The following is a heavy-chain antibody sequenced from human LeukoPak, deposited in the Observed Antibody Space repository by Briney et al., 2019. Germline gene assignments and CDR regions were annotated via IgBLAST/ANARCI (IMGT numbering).Heavy chain of an antibody. D-gene: IGHD3-9*01. V-gene: IGHV1-69*06. CDR3: ATEPPFYDILTAYSPYP. CDR2: IIPIFDTS. CDR1: GGTFSNYA. Sequence: ASVKVSCKASGGTFSNYAITWVRQAPGHGLEWMGGIIPIFDTSNYAQKFQGRVTITADKSTSTAYMELSSLRSEDTAVYYCATEPPFYDILTAYSPYPWGQGTLVTVSS. J-gene: IGHJ5*02.